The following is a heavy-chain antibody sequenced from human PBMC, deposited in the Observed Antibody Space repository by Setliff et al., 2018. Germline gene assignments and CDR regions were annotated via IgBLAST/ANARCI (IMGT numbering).Heavy chain of an antibody. D-gene: IGHD3-3*01. CDR1: GGSVGSDFSY. J-gene: IGHJ6*03. Sequence: SETLSLTCTVSGGSVGSDFSYWTWIRQPAGKGLEWIGQIYASWSTNYNPSLKSRVTISLDASKNQFSLRLTSVTAADTAVYYCARVTGFFYVDAWGKGTTVTVSS. CDR2: IYASWST. V-gene: IGHV4-61*09. CDR3: ARVTGFFYVDA.